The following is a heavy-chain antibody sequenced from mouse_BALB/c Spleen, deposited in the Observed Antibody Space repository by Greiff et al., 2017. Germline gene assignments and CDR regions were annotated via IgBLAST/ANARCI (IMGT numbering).Heavy chain of an antibody. J-gene: IGHJ3*01. V-gene: IGHV1S81*02. CDR2: INPSNDRT. CDR1: GYTFTSYW. Sequence: QVQLQQSGAELVKPGASVKLSCKASGYTFTSYWMHWVKQTPGQGLEWIGEINPSNDRTNYNEKFKSKATLTVDKSSSTAYMQLSSLTSEDAAVFFCARSGPWFAYWGQGTRVTVAA. D-gene: IGHD3-1*01. CDR3: ARSGPWFAY.